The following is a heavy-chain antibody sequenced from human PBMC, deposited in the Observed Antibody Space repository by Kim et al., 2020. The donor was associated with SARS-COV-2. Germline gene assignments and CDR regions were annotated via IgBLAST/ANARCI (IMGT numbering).Heavy chain of an antibody. CDR3: ARNHPLQDSSGWYLGYYYYGMDV. CDR2: IYSGGST. CDR1: GFTVSSNY. D-gene: IGHD6-19*01. V-gene: IGHV3-53*01. J-gene: IGHJ6*04. Sequence: GGSLRLSCAASGFTVSSNYMSWVRQAPGKGLEWVSVIYSGGSTYYADSVKGRFTISRDHSKNTLYLQMNSLRAEDTAVYYCARNHPLQDSSGWYLGYYYYGMDVWGEGATVTVSS.